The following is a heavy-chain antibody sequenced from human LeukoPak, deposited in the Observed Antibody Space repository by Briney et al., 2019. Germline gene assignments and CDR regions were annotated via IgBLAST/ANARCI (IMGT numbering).Heavy chain of an antibody. CDR1: GFTFSRHN. CDR2: ISSSSSYI. CDR3: ARGATGYGSWFDP. V-gene: IGHV3-21*01. Sequence: GVSLTLPCAASGFTFSRHNMIRLRQAPGKGLEGFTSISSSSSYIYDADSVKGRFTISRDNAKNSLYLQMNSRRAEDTVVYYCARGATGYGSWFDPWGQGTLVTVSS. D-gene: IGHD5-12*01. J-gene: IGHJ5*02.